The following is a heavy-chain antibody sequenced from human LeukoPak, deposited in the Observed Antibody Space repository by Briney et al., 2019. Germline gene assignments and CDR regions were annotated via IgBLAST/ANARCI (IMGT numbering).Heavy chain of an antibody. CDR3: AKDSKVVITCYFDY. J-gene: IGHJ4*02. Sequence: PGGSLRLSCIGSGFPLSKYAMNWVSQAPGKGIEWVSLISTSGNTHYADSVKGRFVISRDNSKNTLYLQMNVLRVEDTALYYCAKDSKVVITCYFDYWLQGTLVTVSS. CDR2: ISTSGNT. V-gene: IGHV3-23*01. CDR1: GFPLSKYA. D-gene: IGHD3-22*01.